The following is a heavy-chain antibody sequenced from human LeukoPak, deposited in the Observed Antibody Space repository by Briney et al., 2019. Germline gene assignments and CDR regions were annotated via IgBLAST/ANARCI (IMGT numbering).Heavy chain of an antibody. J-gene: IGHJ6*02. Sequence: SVKVSCKASGGTFSSYAISWVRQAPGQGLEWMGGIIPIFGTANYAQKFQGRVTITADESTSTAYMELSSLRSEDTAVYYCARCVTPYYDSSGYFHYYYGMDVWGQGTTVTVSS. CDR1: GGTFSSYA. CDR2: IIPIFGTA. V-gene: IGHV1-69*01. D-gene: IGHD3-22*01. CDR3: ARCVTPYYDSSGYFHYYYGMDV.